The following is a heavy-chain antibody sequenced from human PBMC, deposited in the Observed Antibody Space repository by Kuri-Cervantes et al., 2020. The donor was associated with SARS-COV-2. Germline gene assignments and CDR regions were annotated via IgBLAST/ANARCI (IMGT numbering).Heavy chain of an antibody. Sequence: SETLSLTCTVSGGSISSGGYYWSWIRQPPGKGLEWIGYIYHSGSTYYNPSLKSRVTISVDRSKNQSSLKLSSVTAADTAVYYCARVGVATGGFWFDPWGQGTLVTVSS. CDR2: IYHSGST. D-gene: IGHD5-12*01. J-gene: IGHJ5*02. CDR3: ARVGVATGGFWFDP. V-gene: IGHV4-30-2*01. CDR1: GGSISSGGYY.